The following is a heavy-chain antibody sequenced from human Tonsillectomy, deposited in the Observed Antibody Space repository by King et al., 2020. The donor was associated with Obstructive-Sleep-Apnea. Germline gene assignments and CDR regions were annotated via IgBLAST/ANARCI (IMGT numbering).Heavy chain of an antibody. V-gene: IGHV1-2*02. Sequence: QLVQSGAEVKKPGASVKVSCKASGYTFTGYYMHWVRQAPGQGLEWMGWINPNSGGTNYAQKFQGRVTMTRDTSISTAYMELSRLRSDDTAVYYCARGNYYYGSGSYYPKPPDNNWFDPWGQGTLVTVSS. CDR3: ARGNYYYGSGSYYPKPPDNNWFDP. J-gene: IGHJ5*02. CDR1: GYTFTGYY. D-gene: IGHD3-10*01. CDR2: INPNSGGT.